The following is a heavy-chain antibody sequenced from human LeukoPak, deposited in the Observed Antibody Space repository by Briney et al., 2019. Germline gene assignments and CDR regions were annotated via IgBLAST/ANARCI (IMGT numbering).Heavy chain of an antibody. D-gene: IGHD3-10*01. V-gene: IGHV4-38-2*02. CDR3: ARETIMVRGVNGGDY. CDR1: GYSISSGYY. CDR2: IYHSGYT. J-gene: IGHJ4*02. Sequence: SETLSLTCNVSGYSISSGYYWGWIRQSPGKGLEWIGTIYHSGYTYYNPSLERRVTISVDTSKNQFSLKLRSVTAADTAVYYCARETIMVRGVNGGDYWGQGTLVTVSS.